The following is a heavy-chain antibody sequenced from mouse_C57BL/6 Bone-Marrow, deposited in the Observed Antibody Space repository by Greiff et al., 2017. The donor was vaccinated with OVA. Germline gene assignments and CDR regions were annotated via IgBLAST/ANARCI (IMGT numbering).Heavy chain of an antibody. D-gene: IGHD2-12*01. J-gene: IGHJ4*01. V-gene: IGHV1-85*01. CDR2: IYTRDGST. Sequence: QVQLKESGPELVKPGASVKLSCKASGYTFTSYDINWVKQRPGQGLEWIGWIYTRDGSTKYNEKFKGKATLTVDTSSSTAYMELHSLTSEDSAVYFCARSRYYYAMDYWGQGTSVTVSS. CDR1: GYTFTSYD. CDR3: ARSRYYYAMDY.